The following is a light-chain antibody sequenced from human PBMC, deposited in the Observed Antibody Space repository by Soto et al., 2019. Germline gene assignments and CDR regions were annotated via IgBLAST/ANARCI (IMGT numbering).Light chain of an antibody. J-gene: IGLJ1*01. V-gene: IGLV2-23*02. CDR1: SSDFGSYNL. Sequence: QSALTQSASVSGSPGQSTTISCTGTSSDFGSYNLVSWYRQHPGKAPKLMIYEVTKRPSGVSNRFSGSKSGNTASLTISGLQAEDEADYYCCSYAGSSTFYVFGTGTKVTV. CDR3: CSYAGSSTFYV. CDR2: EVT.